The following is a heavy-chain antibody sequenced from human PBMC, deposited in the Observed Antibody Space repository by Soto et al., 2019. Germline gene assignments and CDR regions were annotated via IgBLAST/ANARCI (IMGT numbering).Heavy chain of an antibody. CDR3: ATAGGYGSGSYPTDYYYYMDV. D-gene: IGHD3-10*01. J-gene: IGHJ6*03. V-gene: IGHV1-24*01. Sequence: ASVKVSCKVSGYTLTELSMHWVRQAPGKGLEWMGGFDPEDGETIYAQNFQGRVTMTEDTSTDTAYMVLSSLRSEDTAVYYCATAGGYGSGSYPTDYYYYMDVWGKGTTVTVSS. CDR2: FDPEDGET. CDR1: GYTLTELS.